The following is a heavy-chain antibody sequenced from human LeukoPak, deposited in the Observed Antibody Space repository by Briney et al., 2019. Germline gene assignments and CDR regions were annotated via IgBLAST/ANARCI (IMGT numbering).Heavy chain of an antibody. CDR2: IYLDGGEK. V-gene: IGHV3-7*02. J-gene: IGHJ4*02. CDR1: GFTFRTYR. CDR3: ARGYSSGWSLIFGS. D-gene: IGHD6-19*01. Sequence: GGSLRLSCAASGFTFRTYRMSWGCASPRERLECVANIYLDGGEKNTVDSAKGRFTISRENATNSLYMRIYSPRSADTPVYNWARGYSSGWSLIFGSWGEGTLVAVPS.